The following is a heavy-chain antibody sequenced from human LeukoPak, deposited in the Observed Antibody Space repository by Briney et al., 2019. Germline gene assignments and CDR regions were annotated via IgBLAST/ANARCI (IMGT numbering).Heavy chain of an antibody. CDR2: INPSGGST. J-gene: IGHJ3*02. Sequence: ASVKVSCKASGYTFTSYYMHWVRQAPGQGLEWMGIINPSGGSTSYAQKFQGRVTMTRDMSTSTVYMELSSLRSEDTAVYYCAREVQGIAAAGVHDAFDIWGQGTMVTVSS. D-gene: IGHD6-25*01. CDR1: GYTFTSYY. CDR3: AREVQGIAAAGVHDAFDI. V-gene: IGHV1-46*01.